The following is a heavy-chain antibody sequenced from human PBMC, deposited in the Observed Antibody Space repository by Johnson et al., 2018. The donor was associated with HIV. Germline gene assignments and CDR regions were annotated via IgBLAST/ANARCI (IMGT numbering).Heavy chain of an antibody. D-gene: IGHD6-19*01. CDR2: ISWNSGSI. Sequence: VQLVESGGGLVQPGGSLRLSCAASGFTFSSYWMSWVRQAPGKGLEWVSGISWNSGSIGYADSVKGRFTISRDNAKNSLYLQMNSLRAEDTAVYYCARDLAGHNAFDIWGQGTMVTVSS. V-gene: IGHV3-9*01. CDR1: GFTFSSYW. J-gene: IGHJ3*02. CDR3: ARDLAGHNAFDI.